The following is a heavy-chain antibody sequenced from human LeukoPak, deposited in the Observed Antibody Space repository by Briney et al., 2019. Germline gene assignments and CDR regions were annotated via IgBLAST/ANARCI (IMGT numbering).Heavy chain of an antibody. CDR2: IRSKAYGGTT. V-gene: IGHV3-49*04. CDR3: TRDQTPYY. J-gene: IGHJ4*02. Sequence: GGSLRLSCAASGFIFSKAWMSWVRQAPGKGLEWVGFIRSKAYGGTTEYAASVKGRFTISRDDSKSIAYLQMNSLKTEDTAVYYCTRDQTPYYWGQGTLVTVSS. CDR1: GFIFSKAW.